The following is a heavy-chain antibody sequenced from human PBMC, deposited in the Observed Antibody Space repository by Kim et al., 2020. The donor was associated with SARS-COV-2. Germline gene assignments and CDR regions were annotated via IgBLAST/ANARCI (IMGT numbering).Heavy chain of an antibody. Sequence: ASVKVSCKASGYTFTSYAMHWVRQAPGQRLEWMGWINAGNGNTKYSQKFQGRVTITRDTSASTAYMELSSLRSEDTAVYYCARVYCSGGSCYSGLGYWGQGTLVTVSS. CDR3: ARVYCSGGSCYSGLGY. D-gene: IGHD2-15*01. CDR2: INAGNGNT. V-gene: IGHV1-3*01. J-gene: IGHJ4*02. CDR1: GYTFTSYA.